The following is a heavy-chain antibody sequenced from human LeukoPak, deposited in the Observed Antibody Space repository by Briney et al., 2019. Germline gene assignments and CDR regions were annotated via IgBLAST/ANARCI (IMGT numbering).Heavy chain of an antibody. CDR2: IWYDGSNK. CDR1: GFTFSSYG. V-gene: IGHV3-33*01. J-gene: IGHJ3*02. Sequence: GGSLRLSCAASGFTFSSYGMHWVRQAPGKGLEWVAVIWYDGSNKYYADSVKGRFTISRDNAKNSLYLQMNSLRAEDTAVYYCARARKYCTNGVCYTGDDAFDIWGQGTMVTVSS. CDR3: ARARKYCTNGVCYTGDDAFDI. D-gene: IGHD2-8*01.